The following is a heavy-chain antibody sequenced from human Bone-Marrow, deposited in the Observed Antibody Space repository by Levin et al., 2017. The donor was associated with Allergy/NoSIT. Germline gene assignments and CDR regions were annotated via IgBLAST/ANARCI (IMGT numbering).Heavy chain of an antibody. CDR3: ARAYGGWYAVWPSSQKYYFDY. V-gene: IGHV3-21*01. D-gene: IGHD6-19*01. CDR1: GFTFSSYS. CDR2: ISSSSSYI. J-gene: IGHJ4*02. Sequence: ASVKVSCAASGFTFSSYSMNWVRQAPGKGLEWVSSISSSSSYIYYADSVKGRFTISRDNAKNSLYLQMNSLRAEDTAVYYCARAYGGWYAVWPSSQKYYFDYWGQGTLVTVSS.